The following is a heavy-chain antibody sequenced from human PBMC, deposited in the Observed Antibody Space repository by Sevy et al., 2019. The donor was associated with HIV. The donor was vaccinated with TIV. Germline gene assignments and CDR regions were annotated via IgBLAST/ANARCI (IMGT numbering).Heavy chain of an antibody. V-gene: IGHV3-7*03. CDR1: GFTFNNYW. CDR2: IKQDGRDK. CDR3: ARSWDYWGQMGY. D-gene: IGHD7-27*01. J-gene: IGHJ4*02. Sequence: GGSRRLSCAASGFTFNNYWMTWFRQAPGKGREWVANIKQDGRDKYYMESVKGRFNISRDNTKNSLYLQLNSLRAEDTAVYYCARSWDYWGQMGYWGQGTLVTVSS.